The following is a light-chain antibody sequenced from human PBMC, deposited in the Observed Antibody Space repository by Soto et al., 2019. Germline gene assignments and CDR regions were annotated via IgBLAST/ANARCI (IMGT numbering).Light chain of an antibody. CDR3: QQYYTTPQT. CDR2: WAS. V-gene: IGKV4-1*01. CDR1: QSVLYSSSNQNS. J-gene: IGKJ2*01. Sequence: DIVMAQSPDSLTVSLGERATINCKSSQSVLYSSSNQNSLAWYQQRPGQPPKLLIYWASTRESGVPDRFSGCGSGTDFTLTISSLQAEDVAVYYLQQYYTTPQTFGQGTRLEIK.